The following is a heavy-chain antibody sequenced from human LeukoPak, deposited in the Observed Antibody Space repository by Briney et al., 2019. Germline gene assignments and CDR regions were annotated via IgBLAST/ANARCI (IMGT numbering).Heavy chain of an antibody. CDR1: GDSIHSFY. CDR3: ARRKTRGGPIDS. CDR2: IYYSGST. J-gene: IGHJ5*01. D-gene: IGHD3-16*01. V-gene: IGHV4-59*08. Sequence: KPSETLSLTCTVSGDSIHSFYWSWVRQPPGKGLEWIGYIYYSGSTHYNPSLKSRITISVDTSKNQFSLRLSSVTAADTAIYYCARRKTRGGPIDSWGQGTLVTVSS.